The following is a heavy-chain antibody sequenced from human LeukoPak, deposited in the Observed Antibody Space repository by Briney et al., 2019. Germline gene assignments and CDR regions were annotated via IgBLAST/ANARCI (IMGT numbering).Heavy chain of an antibody. J-gene: IGHJ5*02. CDR2: ITSSGSTT. CDR3: ARDNWVPGGILTQTSNWFEP. V-gene: IGHV3-48*03. CDR1: GFTFTNYD. D-gene: IGHD3-10*01. Sequence: GGSLRLSCAASGFTFTNYDMNWVRQAPGKGLEWVSYITSSGSTTYYADSVKGRFTISRDNTKNSLYLQMNSLRAEDTAVYYCARDNWVPGGILTQTSNWFEPWGQGTLVIVSS.